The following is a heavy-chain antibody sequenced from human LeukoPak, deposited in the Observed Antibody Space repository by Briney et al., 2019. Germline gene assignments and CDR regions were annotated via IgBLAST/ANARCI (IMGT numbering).Heavy chain of an antibody. CDR2: IYYSGST. CDR1: GGSISSYY. V-gene: IGHV4-59*12. D-gene: IGHD3-10*01. Sequence: SETLSLTCTVSGGSISSYYWSWIRQPPGKGLEWIGYIYYSGSTNYNPSLKSRVTISVDTSKNQFSLKLSSVTAADTAVYYCARTSLLWFGELLYSPAEYFQHWGQGTLVTVSS. J-gene: IGHJ1*01. CDR3: ARTSLLWFGELLYSPAEYFQH.